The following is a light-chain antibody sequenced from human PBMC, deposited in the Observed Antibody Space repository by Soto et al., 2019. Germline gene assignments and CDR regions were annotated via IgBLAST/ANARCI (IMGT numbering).Light chain of an antibody. V-gene: IGKV3-15*01. J-gene: IGKJ2*01. CDR2: ATS. CDR3: QQYNNWPHT. CDR1: QSVTSK. Sequence: EIVMTQSPVTLSLSPGERATLSCRASQSVTSKLAWFQQKPGQAPRLLIYATSTRATGVPPRFSGSESGTEFTLTISSLQSEDFAVYSCQQYNNWPHTFGQGTKLEIK.